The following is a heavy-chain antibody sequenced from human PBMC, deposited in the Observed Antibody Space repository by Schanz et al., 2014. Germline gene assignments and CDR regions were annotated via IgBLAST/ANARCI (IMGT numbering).Heavy chain of an antibody. Sequence: QVYLVESGGDLVKPGGSPRLSCAASGFTFSDYYMAWIRQAPGKGLEWVALISYDGSSKNHADSVQGRFTISRDNPKKTLYLQMNSLRAEDTAIYFCAKDAAYYDSVIFPDHWGQGTMVTVSS. CDR2: ISYDGSSK. J-gene: IGHJ4*02. V-gene: IGHV3-30*18. D-gene: IGHD3-22*01. CDR1: GFTFSDYY. CDR3: AKDAAYYDSVIFPDH.